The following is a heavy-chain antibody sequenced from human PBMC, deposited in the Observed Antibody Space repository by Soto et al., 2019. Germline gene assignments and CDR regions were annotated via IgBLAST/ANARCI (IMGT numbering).Heavy chain of an antibody. CDR3: ASPVVTALPISYYYGMDG. J-gene: IGHJ6*02. Sequence: QVQLVQSGAEVKQPGSSVKVSCKASGGTFSSYAISWVRQAPGQGLEWMGGIIHIFGTANYAQKFQGRVTINADESTSTASMELSSQRSEDTAVDYCASPVVTALPISYYYGMDGWGQGTKVTVSS. D-gene: IGHD2-21*02. V-gene: IGHV1-69*01. CDR1: GGTFSSYA. CDR2: IIHIFGTA.